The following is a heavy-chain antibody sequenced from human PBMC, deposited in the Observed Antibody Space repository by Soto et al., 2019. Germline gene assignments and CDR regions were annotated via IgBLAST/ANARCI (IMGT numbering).Heavy chain of an antibody. CDR3: ARLNLLAIAVAVTRAYYFDY. Sequence: GAAVKVSCKGSRCTFTSCGISWVRQARGQGLEWMGWISAYNGNTNYAQTLQGRVTMTTATSTSTAYMELRSLRSADTAVYYCARLNLLAIAVAVTRAYYFDYWGQGTLVTVSS. CDR2: ISAYNGNT. CDR1: RCTFTSCG. J-gene: IGHJ4*02. V-gene: IGHV1-18*01. D-gene: IGHD6-19*01.